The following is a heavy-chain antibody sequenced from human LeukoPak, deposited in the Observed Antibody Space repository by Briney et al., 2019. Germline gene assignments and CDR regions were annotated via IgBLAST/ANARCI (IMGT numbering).Heavy chain of an antibody. J-gene: IGHJ4*02. V-gene: IGHV3-30-3*01. CDR3: ARDLVYRVYYDILTGYLFDY. CDR1: GFTFSSYA. Sequence: GGSLRLSCAASGFTFSSYAMHWVRQAPGKGLGWVAVISYDGSNKYYADSVKGRFTISRDNSKNTLYLQMNSLRAEDTAVYYCARDLVYRVYYDILTGYLFDYWGQGTLVTVSS. D-gene: IGHD3-9*01. CDR2: ISYDGSNK.